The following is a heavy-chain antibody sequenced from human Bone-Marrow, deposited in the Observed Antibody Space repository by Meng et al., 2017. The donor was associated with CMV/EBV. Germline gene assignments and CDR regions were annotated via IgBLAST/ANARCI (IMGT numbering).Heavy chain of an antibody. Sequence: GESLKISCKGSGYSFTSYWIGWVRQMPGKGLEWMGIIYPGDSDTRYSPSFQGQVTISADKSISTAYLQWSSLKASDTAMDYCARQASDFWSGYYTSRAWFDPWGQGTLVTVSS. J-gene: IGHJ5*02. V-gene: IGHV5-51*01. CDR1: GYSFTSYW. CDR3: ARQASDFWSGYYTSRAWFDP. D-gene: IGHD3-3*01. CDR2: IYPGDSDT.